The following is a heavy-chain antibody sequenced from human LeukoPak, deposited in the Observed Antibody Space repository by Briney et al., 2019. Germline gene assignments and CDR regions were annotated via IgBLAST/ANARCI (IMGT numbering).Heavy chain of an antibody. CDR3: ARARPPMGGSMYYFVY. D-gene: IGHD2/OR15-2a*01. J-gene: IGHJ4*02. CDR2: MNPNSGNT. Sequence: GASVKVSCKASGYTFTSYDINWVRQATGQGLEWMGWMNPNSGNTGYAQKFQGRVTMTRDTSISTAYMELSRLRSDDTAVYYCARARPPMGGSMYYFVYWGQGTLVTVSS. V-gene: IGHV1-8*01. CDR1: GYTFTSYD.